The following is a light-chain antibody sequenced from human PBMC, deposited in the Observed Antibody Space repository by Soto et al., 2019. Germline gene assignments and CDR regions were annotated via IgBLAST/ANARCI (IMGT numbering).Light chain of an antibody. CDR3: QQSYSTPLT. Sequence: DIQMTQSTSSLSASVGDRVTITYRASQSISSYLNWYQQKPGKAPKLRIYAASSLQSEVPSRFSGSGSGTDFTLTISSLQPEDFATYYCQQSYSTPLTFGGGTKLESK. V-gene: IGKV1-39*01. CDR1: QSISSY. J-gene: IGKJ4*01. CDR2: AAS.